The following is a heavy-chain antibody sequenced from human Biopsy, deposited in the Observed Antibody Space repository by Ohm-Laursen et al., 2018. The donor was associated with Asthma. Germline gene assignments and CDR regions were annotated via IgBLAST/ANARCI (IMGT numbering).Heavy chain of an antibody. D-gene: IGHD3-3*01. CDR3: ARFTASITIFGVVNNWFDP. J-gene: IGHJ5*02. CDR1: GGSISSSSYY. V-gene: IGHV4-39*01. Sequence: SETLSLTCIVSGGSISSSSYYWGWIRQPPGKGLEWIGSIYYSGSTYYNPSLKSRVTISVDTSKNHFSLKLSSVTAADTAVYYCARFTASITIFGVVNNWFDPWGQGTLVTVSS. CDR2: IYYSGST.